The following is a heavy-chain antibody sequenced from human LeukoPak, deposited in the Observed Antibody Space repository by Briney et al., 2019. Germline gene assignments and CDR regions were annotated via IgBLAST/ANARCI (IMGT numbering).Heavy chain of an antibody. Sequence: ASVKVSCKASGYTFTSYYMHWVRQAPGQGLEWMGIINPSGGSTSYAQKFQGRVTMTRDTSTSTAYMELSSLRSEDTAVYYCVAMIVVVDYYYYGMDVWGQGTTVTVSS. J-gene: IGHJ6*02. V-gene: IGHV1-46*01. CDR1: GYTFTSYY. D-gene: IGHD3-22*01. CDR2: INPSGGST. CDR3: VAMIVVVDYYYYGMDV.